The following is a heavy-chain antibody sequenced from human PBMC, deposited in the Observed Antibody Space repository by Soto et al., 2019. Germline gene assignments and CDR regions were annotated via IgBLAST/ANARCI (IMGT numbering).Heavy chain of an antibody. CDR1: VVTFSSDA. D-gene: IGHD1-7*01. CDR3: AYALDNRTYFSFEA. CDR2: ISGSGGST. J-gene: IGHJ5*02. V-gene: IGHV3-23*01. Sequence: VGTVRLSCASSVVTFSSDAMSCVRHGPGKWLEWVSAISGSGGSTYYADSVKGRFTISRDNSKNTLYLQMNSLRAEDTAVYYCAYALDNRTYFSFEAWGPGTLGTVSS.